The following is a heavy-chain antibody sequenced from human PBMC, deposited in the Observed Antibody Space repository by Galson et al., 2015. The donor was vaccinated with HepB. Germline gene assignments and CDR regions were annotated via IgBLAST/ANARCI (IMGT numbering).Heavy chain of an antibody. J-gene: IGHJ4*02. V-gene: IGHV1-69*13. CDR3: ARYTDTGRGFDY. D-gene: IGHD3-10*01. Sequence: SVKVSCKASGGTFSSYAISWVRQAPGQGLEWMGGIIPIFGTANYAQKFQGRVTITADESTSTAYMELSSLRSEDTAVYYCARYTDTGRGFDYWGQGTLVTVSS. CDR1: GGTFSSYA. CDR2: IIPIFGTA.